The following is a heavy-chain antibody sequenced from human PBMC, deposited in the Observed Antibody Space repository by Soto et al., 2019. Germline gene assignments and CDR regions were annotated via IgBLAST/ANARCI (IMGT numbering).Heavy chain of an antibody. CDR2: ISPSNDNS. D-gene: IGHD1-7*01. Sequence: QVQMVQSGAEVKKPGTSVKVSCKASGYAFINYAVTWVRQAPGEGLEWMGWISPSNDNSYSAQKFQDRVTMSTETSSTPAYMELRRLTSDDTAGYYWSREGGNTGTPDYWGQGTLVTVSS. J-gene: IGHJ4*02. V-gene: IGHV1-18*01. CDR1: GYAFINYA. CDR3: SREGGNTGTPDY.